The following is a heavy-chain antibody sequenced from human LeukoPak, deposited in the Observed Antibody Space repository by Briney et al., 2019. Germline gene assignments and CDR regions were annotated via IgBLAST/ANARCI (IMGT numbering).Heavy chain of an antibody. CDR2: INHSGST. Sequence: SETLSLTCTVSGGSISSYYWSWIRQPPGKGLEWIGEINHSGSTNYNPSLKSRVTISVDTSKNQFSLKLSSVTAADTAVYYCARVSTYYDFWSGRGQMDVWGKGTTVTVSS. CDR1: GGSISSYY. D-gene: IGHD3-3*01. J-gene: IGHJ6*04. V-gene: IGHV4-34*01. CDR3: ARVSTYYDFWSGRGQMDV.